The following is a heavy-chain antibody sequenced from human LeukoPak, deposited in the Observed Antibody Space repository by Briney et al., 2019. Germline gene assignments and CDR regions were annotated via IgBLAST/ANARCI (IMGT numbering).Heavy chain of an antibody. V-gene: IGHV3-30-3*01. D-gene: IGHD2-2*01. Sequence: PGGSLRLSCAASGFTFTSSTMHWVRQAPGKGLEWVAVISYDGSNVYYADSVKGRFTISRDDFKNTLYLQMNSLKVDDTAVYYCADQRYGPPGYWGQGTRVTVSS. CDR3: ADQRYGPPGY. CDR2: ISYDGSNV. J-gene: IGHJ4*02. CDR1: GFTFTSST.